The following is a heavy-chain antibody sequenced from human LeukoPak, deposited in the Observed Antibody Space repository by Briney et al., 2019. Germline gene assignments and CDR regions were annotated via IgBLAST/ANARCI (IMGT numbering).Heavy chain of an antibody. J-gene: IGHJ4*02. CDR3: ARPIVGAAFDY. D-gene: IGHD1-26*01. CDR2: VWHDGNNK. Sequence: PGGSLRLSCAASGFTFSNYGMHWVRQAPGKGQEWVAVVWHDGNNKYYADSVEGRFTISRDNSKNTLYLQMNSLRAEDTALYYCARPIVGAAFDYWGQGTLVTVSS. V-gene: IGHV3-33*01. CDR1: GFTFSNYG.